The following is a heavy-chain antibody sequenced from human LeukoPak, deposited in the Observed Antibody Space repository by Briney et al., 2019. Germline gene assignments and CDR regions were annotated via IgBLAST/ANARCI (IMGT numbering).Heavy chain of an antibody. CDR3: ARGPTYSSSWYYYFDY. V-gene: IGHV1-69*06. D-gene: IGHD6-13*01. J-gene: IGHJ4*02. CDR2: IIPIFGTA. CDR1: GGTFSSYA. Sequence: SVKVSCKASGGTFSSYAISWVRQAPGQGLEWMGGIIPIFGTANYAQKFQGRVTITADKSTSTAYMELSSLRSEDTAVYYCARGPTYSSSWYYYFDYWGQGTLVTVSS.